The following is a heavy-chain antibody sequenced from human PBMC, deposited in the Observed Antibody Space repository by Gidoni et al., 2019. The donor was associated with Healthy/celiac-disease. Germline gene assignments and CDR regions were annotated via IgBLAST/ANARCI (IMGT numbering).Heavy chain of an antibody. J-gene: IGHJ6*02. CDR2: LYYSGST. Sequence: QVHLQESGPGLMQPSQTLSLTCTFSGGSISSGGYYWGWIRQHPGKGLEWIGYLYYSGSTYYNPSLKSRVTISVDTSKNQFSLKLSSVTAADTDVYYCARDSTGGGYYYYGMDVWGQGTTVTVSS. V-gene: IGHV4-31*03. CDR3: ARDSTGGGYYYYGMDV. D-gene: IGHD2-8*02. CDR1: GGSISSGGYY.